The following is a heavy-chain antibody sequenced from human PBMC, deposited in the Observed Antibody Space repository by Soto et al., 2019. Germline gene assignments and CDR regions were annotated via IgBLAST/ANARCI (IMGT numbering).Heavy chain of an antibody. D-gene: IGHD3-10*01. CDR2: IYWDDDH. J-gene: IGHJ4*02. CDR1: GFSLSSNGVG. V-gene: IGHV2-5*02. CDR3: AREMYYSTYFDS. Sequence: QITLRESGPALVRPTQTPTLTCTFSGFSLSSNGVGVGWIRQPPGKALEWLALIYWDDDHRYSPSLKTRLTITKDTSKNQVVLTMTKLDPVDTATYYCAREMYYSTYFDSWGQGTLVTVSS.